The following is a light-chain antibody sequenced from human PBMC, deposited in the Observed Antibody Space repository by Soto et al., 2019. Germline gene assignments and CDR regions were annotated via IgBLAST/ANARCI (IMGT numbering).Light chain of an antibody. V-gene: IGLV1-51*01. CDR3: GSWDSSLSAYV. Sequence: QSVLTKPPSVSAAPGQKVTISCSGSSSNIGGNSVSWYQQLPGTAPKLLIYDDNKRPSGIPNRFSGSKSGTSATLGITGFQTGDESDYYCGSWDSSLSAYVFGNGTKLTV. CDR1: SSNIGGNS. CDR2: DDN. J-gene: IGLJ1*01.